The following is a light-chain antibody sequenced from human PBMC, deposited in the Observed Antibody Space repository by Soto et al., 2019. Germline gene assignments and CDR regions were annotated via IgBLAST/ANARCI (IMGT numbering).Light chain of an antibody. CDR3: SSYTASAPFYV. CDR1: RTDVDGHDY. J-gene: IGLJ1*01. V-gene: IGLV2-14*03. CDR2: DVH. Sequence: SLLTQPASGNGFPGRSITISYTGARTDVDGHDYVSWYQQHPGQAPKLMIFDVHNPPSGVSSRFSGSKSGDTASLTISGLQAEDDGDYYCSSYTASAPFYVFGTGTKVTVL.